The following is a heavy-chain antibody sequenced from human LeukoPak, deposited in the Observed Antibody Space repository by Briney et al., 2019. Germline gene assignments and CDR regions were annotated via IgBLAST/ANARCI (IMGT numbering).Heavy chain of an antibody. Sequence: SETLSLTCAVYGGSFSGYYWSWIRQPPGKGLEWIGEINHSGSTNYNPSLKSRVTISVDTSKNQFSLKLSSVTAADTAVYYCARGRNWNTGGWLDPWGQGTLVTVSS. CDR2: INHSGST. CDR1: GGSFSGYY. J-gene: IGHJ5*02. D-gene: IGHD1/OR15-1a*01. V-gene: IGHV4-34*01. CDR3: ARGRNWNTGGWLDP.